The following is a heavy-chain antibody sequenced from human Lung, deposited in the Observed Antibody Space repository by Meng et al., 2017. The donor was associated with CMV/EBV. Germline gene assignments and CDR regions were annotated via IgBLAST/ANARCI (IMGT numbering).Heavy chain of an antibody. D-gene: IGHD3-22*01. CDR1: GGSFSGYY. CDR2: INHSGST. CDR3: HRYYDNRALGDF. J-gene: IGHJ4*02. V-gene: IGHV4-34*01. Sequence: QVQLQQWGAGLLKPSXXLSLTCAVYGGSFSGYYWTWIRQPPGKGLEWIGEINHSGSTNYNPSLKSRVTILVDTSKNQFSLKLNSVTAADTAVYYCHRYYDNRALGDFWGQGPLGTVSS.